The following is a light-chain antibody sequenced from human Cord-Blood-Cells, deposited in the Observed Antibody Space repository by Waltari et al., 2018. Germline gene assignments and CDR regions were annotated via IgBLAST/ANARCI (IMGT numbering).Light chain of an antibody. CDR1: QSLLHSNGYNY. CDR3: MQALQTPYS. J-gene: IGKJ2*03. CDR2: LGS. V-gene: IGKV2-28*01. Sequence: DIVMTQSPLSLPVTPGEPASIPCRSSQSLLHSNGYNYLYWYLQKPGQSPQLLIYLGSNRASGVPDRFSGSGSGTDFTLKISRVEAEDVGVYYCMQALQTPYSFGQGTKLEIK.